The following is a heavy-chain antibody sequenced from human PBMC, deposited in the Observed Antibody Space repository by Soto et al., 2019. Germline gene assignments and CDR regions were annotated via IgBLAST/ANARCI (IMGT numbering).Heavy chain of an antibody. CDR2: ISSSISTI. V-gene: IGHV3-48*01. D-gene: IGHD4-17*01. CDR3: ARIGRLRWGDY. CDR1: GFTFSGYS. J-gene: IGHJ4*02. Sequence: EVQLVGSGGGLVQPGGSLGLSCPASGFTFSGYSMNWARRAPGKGLEWVPYISSSISTIYYADSVKGRFTISRDNAKNSLYLQMNSLRAEDTAVYYCARIGRLRWGDYWGQGTLVTVSS.